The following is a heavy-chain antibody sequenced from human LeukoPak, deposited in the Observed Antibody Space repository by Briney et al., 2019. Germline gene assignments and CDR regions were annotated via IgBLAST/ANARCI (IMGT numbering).Heavy chain of an antibody. CDR2: IIPILGIA. Sequence: GASVKVSCKASGGTFSSYAISWVRQAPGQGLEWMGRIIPILGIANYAQKFQGRVTITADKSTSTAYMELSSLRSEDTAVYYCARHLRLPSPLNYYYGMDVWGQGTTVTVSS. V-gene: IGHV1-69*04. J-gene: IGHJ6*02. CDR3: ARHLRLPSPLNYYYGMDV. CDR1: GGTFSSYA. D-gene: IGHD2-15*01.